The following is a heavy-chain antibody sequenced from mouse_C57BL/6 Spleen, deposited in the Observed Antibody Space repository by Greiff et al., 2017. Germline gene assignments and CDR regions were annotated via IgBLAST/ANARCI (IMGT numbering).Heavy chain of an antibody. Sequence: VQLQQSVAELVRPGASVKLSCTASGFNIKNTYMPWVKQRPEQGLEWIGRIDPANGNTKYAPKFQGKATITDDTSSNTAYLQLSSLTSEDTAIYYCARYDGYSPYYAIGYRGQGTSVTVSS. V-gene: IGHV14-3*01. J-gene: IGHJ4*01. CDR3: ARYDGYSPYYAIGY. CDR2: IDPANGNT. D-gene: IGHD2-3*01. CDR1: GFNIKNTY.